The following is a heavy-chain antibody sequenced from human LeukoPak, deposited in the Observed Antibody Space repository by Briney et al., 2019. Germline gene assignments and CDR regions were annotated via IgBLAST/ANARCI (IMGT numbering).Heavy chain of an antibody. CDR3: AKGAAVAGRGRNSWFDP. Sequence: PGGSLRLSCAASGFTFSSYGMHWVRQAPGKGLEWVAVISYDGSNKYYADSVKGRFTISRDNSKNTLYLQMNSLRAEDTAVYYCAKGAAVAGRGRNSWFDPWGQGTLVTVSS. D-gene: IGHD6-19*01. J-gene: IGHJ5*02. CDR1: GFTFSSYG. CDR2: ISYDGSNK. V-gene: IGHV3-30*18.